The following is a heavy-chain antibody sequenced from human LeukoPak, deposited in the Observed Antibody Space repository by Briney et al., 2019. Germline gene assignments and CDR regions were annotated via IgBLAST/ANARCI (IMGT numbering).Heavy chain of an antibody. Sequence: GGSLRLSCAASGFTFSGSAMHWVRQASGKGLEWVGRIRSKANSYATAYAASVKGRFTISRDDSKNTAYLQLNSLKTEDTAVYYCARKGPGGTGYFDYWGQGTLITVSS. V-gene: IGHV3-73*01. D-gene: IGHD3-10*01. CDR2: IRSKANSYAT. CDR3: ARKGPGGTGYFDY. CDR1: GFTFSGSA. J-gene: IGHJ4*02.